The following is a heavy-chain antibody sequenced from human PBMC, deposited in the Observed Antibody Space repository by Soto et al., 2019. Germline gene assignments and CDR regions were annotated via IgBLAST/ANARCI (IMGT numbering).Heavy chain of an antibody. CDR1: GLTFSSHV. CDR2: ISGGGGTT. CDR3: ARGPRAPPPHDYGMDV. Sequence: PGGSLRLSCAASGLTFSSHVMNWVRQAPGKGLEWVAAISGGGGTTYYGDSVEGRFTMSRDNSKNTLYLQMNSLRADDTAVYYCARGPRAPPPHDYGMDVWGQGTTVTVSS. J-gene: IGHJ6*02. V-gene: IGHV3-23*01.